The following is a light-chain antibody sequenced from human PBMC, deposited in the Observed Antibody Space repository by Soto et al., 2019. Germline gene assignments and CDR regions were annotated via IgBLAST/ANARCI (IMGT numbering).Light chain of an antibody. CDR1: NSDVDGYDY. J-gene: IGLJ1*01. V-gene: IGLV2-14*03. Sequence: QSALTQHASVSGSPGQSITISCTGTNSDVDGYDYVSWYQQHPGKAPKLIIFDVSNQPSGVSNRFSGSKSANTASLTISGLQAEDEADYYCSSYSTSSTYVFGTGTKLTVL. CDR3: SSYSTSSTYV. CDR2: DVS.